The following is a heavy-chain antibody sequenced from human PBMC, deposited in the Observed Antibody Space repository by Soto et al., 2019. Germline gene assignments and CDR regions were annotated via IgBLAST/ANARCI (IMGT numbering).Heavy chain of an antibody. CDR2: INPSGGST. J-gene: IGHJ6*02. Sequence: QVQLVQSGAEVKKPGASVKVSCKASGYTFTSYYMHWVRQAPGQGLEWMGIINPSGGSTSYEQKFQGRVTMTRETSTSKVYMELSSLRSEDTAVYYCARGAGSGAFYDYYYYGMDVWGQGTTVTVSS. D-gene: IGHD3-10*01. CDR3: ARGAGSGAFYDYYYYGMDV. CDR1: GYTFTSYY. V-gene: IGHV1-46*01.